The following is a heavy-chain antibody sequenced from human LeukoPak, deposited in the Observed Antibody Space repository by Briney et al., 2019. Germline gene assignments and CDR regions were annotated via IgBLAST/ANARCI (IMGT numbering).Heavy chain of an antibody. CDR3: ARWEYNYYYYMDV. Sequence: GASVKVSCKASGYTFTGYYMHWVRQAPGQGLEWMGWINPNSGGTNYAQKFQGWVTMTRDTSISTAYMELSRLRSEDTAVYYCARWEYNYYYYMDVWGKGTTVTVSS. CDR1: GYTFTGYY. J-gene: IGHJ6*03. V-gene: IGHV1-2*04. D-gene: IGHD2/OR15-2a*01. CDR2: INPNSGGT.